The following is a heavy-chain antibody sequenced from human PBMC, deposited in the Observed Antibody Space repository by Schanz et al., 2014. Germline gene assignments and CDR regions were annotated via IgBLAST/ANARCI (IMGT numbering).Heavy chain of an antibody. D-gene: IGHD5-12*01. V-gene: IGHV1-69*08. J-gene: IGHJ3*02. CDR3: ARGGGPEDVFDI. CDR2: FIPILDGG. CDR1: RSTFSSYT. Sequence: QVQLVQSGAEVKKPGSSVKVSCKASRSTFSSYTISWVRQARGQGLEWVGRFIPILDGGNYAQQFQGRVTFTADKSTSTAYMDVSSLRSEDTAVYYCARGGGPEDVFDIWGQGTILTVSS.